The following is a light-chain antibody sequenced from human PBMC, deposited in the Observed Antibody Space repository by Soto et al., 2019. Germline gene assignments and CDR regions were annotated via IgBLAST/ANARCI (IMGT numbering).Light chain of an antibody. CDR2: DAS. Sequence: DIQMTQSPSTLSASVGDRVTITCRASQSISSWLAWYQQKPGKAPKLLIYDASSLESGVPSRFGGSGSGTEFTLTISSLQPYDFATYYCQQYNSYSRTFGQGTKVEIK. V-gene: IGKV1-5*01. CDR3: QQYNSYSRT. J-gene: IGKJ1*01. CDR1: QSISSW.